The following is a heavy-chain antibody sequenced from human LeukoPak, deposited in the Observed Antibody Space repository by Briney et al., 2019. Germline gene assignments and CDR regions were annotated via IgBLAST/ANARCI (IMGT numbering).Heavy chain of an antibody. J-gene: IGHJ3*02. CDR3: ARVRGGYCSGTSCPGAFDI. D-gene: IGHD2-2*01. V-gene: IGHV3-7*01. CDR2: IKQDGSEK. Sequence: ETGGSLRLSCAASGFTFSSYWMTWVRQAPGKGLEWVANIKQDGSEKYYVDSMKGRFTISRDNAKNSLYLQMNSLRAEDTAVYYCARVRGGYCSGTSCPGAFDIWGQGTMVTVSS. CDR1: GFTFSSYW.